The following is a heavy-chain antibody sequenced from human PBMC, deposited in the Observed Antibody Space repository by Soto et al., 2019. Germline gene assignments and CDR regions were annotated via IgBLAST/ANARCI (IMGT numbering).Heavy chain of an antibody. CDR1: GFTFSSYA. J-gene: IGHJ6*03. Sequence: GGSLRLSCAASGFTFSSYAMSWVRQAPGKGLEWVSAISGSGGSTYYADSVKGRFTISRDNSKNTLYLQMNSLRAEDTAVYYCAKDLSIFSRIRSERNYYYYYMDVWGKGTTVTVSS. CDR3: AKDLSIFSRIRSERNYYYYYMDV. D-gene: IGHD3-3*02. CDR2: ISGSGGST. V-gene: IGHV3-23*01.